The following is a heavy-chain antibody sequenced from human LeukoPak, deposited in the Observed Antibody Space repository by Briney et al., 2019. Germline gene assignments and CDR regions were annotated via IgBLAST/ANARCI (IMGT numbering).Heavy chain of an antibody. CDR2: ISSSGTYV. Sequence: GGSLRLSCAASGFTFSRYSMNWVRQAPGKGLEWVSSISSSGTYVYYADSVKGRFTISRDNAKNSLSLQMNSLRADDAAVYYCARASSKQLAGYLPDGFDIWGQGTMVTVSS. CDR1: GFTFSRYS. J-gene: IGHJ3*02. D-gene: IGHD3-9*01. V-gene: IGHV3-21*01. CDR3: ARASSKQLAGYLPDGFDI.